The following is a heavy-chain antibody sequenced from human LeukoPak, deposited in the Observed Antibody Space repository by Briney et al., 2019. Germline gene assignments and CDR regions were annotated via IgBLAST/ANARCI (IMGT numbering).Heavy chain of an antibody. CDR3: AKGVITLDY. Sequence: GGSLRLSCTASGFTFSSYWMSWVRQAPGKGLEWVANIKQDGSEKYYVDSVKGRFTISRDNAKNSLYLQMGSLRAEDMAVYYCAKGVITLDYWGQGTLVTVSS. CDR1: GFTFSSYW. V-gene: IGHV3-7*01. D-gene: IGHD3-10*01. CDR2: IKQDGSEK. J-gene: IGHJ4*02.